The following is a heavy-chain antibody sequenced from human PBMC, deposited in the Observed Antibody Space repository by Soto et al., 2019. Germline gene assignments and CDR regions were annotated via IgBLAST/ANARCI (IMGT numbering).Heavy chain of an antibody. CDR1: RGSISSGTNY. D-gene: IGHD1-1*01. V-gene: IGHV4-39*01. CDR3: VRDGTKTLRDWFDP. J-gene: IGHJ5*02. Sequence: SETLSLTCTVSRGSISSGTNYWAWIRHPPGKGLEWIGNVYYTGSTYYNPSLKGRVTISLDTSKNQFSLNLSSVTAADTAVYYCVRDGTKTLRDWFDPWGQGISVTVSS. CDR2: VYYTGST.